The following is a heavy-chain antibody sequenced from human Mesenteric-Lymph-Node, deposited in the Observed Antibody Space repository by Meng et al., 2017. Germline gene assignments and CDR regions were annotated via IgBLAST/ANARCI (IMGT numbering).Heavy chain of an antibody. CDR2: ISSSGSTI. V-gene: IGHV3-48*03. J-gene: IGHJ3*02. CDR1: GFTFSSYE. CDR3: ARDDSLYYYGSGSYFADAFDI. D-gene: IGHD3-10*01. Sequence: GESLKISCAASGFTFSSYEMNWVRQAPGKGLEWVSYISSSGSTIYYADSVKGRFTISRDNAKNSLYLQMNSLRAGDTAVYYCARDDSLYYYGSGSYFADAFDIWGQGTMVTVSS.